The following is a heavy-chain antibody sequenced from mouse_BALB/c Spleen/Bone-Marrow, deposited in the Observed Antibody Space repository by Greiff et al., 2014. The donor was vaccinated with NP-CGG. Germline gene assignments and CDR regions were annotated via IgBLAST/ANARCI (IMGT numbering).Heavy chain of an antibody. Sequence: VKVVESGPGLVAPSQSLSISCTVSGFSLTSYGVHWVRQPPGKGLEWLGVIWADGSTNYNSALMSRLSISKDNSKSQVFLKMNSPQTDDTTMDYCAKITTATGAMDYRGQGTSVTGSS. D-gene: IGHD1-2*01. CDR2: IWADGST. CDR3: AKITTATGAMDY. CDR1: GFSLTSYG. J-gene: IGHJ4*01. V-gene: IGHV2-9*02.